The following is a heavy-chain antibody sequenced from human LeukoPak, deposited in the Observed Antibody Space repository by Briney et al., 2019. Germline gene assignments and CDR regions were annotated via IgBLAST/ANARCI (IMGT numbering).Heavy chain of an antibody. J-gene: IGHJ4*02. CDR1: GFTFANYA. CDR3: AKDARGYHRPIDS. CDR2: IGGGGGNT. D-gene: IGHD3-22*01. V-gene: IGHV3-23*01. Sequence: GGSLRLSCAASGFTFANYAMNWVRQAPGKGLEWVSGIGGGGGNTDYADSVRGRFTISRDNSKSTLCLQMCSLRAEDTAIYYCAKDARGYHRPIDSWGQGILVTVSS.